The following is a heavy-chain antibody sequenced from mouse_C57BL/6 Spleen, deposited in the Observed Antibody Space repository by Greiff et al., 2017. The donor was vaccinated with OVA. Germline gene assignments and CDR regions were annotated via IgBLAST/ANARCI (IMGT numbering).Heavy chain of an antibody. Sequence: VQLQQSGPGLAKPSQTLSLTCSVTGYSITSDYWNWIRKFPGNKLEYMGYISYSGSTYYNPSLKSRISITRDTSKNQYYLQLNSVTTEDTATYYCARALYYDYEIYWYFDVWGTGTTVTVSS. J-gene: IGHJ1*03. V-gene: IGHV3-8*01. D-gene: IGHD2-4*01. CDR1: GYSITSDY. CDR2: ISYSGST. CDR3: ARALYYDYEIYWYFDV.